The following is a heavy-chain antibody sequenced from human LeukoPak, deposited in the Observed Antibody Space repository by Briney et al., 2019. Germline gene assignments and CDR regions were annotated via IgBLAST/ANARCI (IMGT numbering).Heavy chain of an antibody. V-gene: IGHV3-49*03. Sequence: PGGSLRLSCTTSGFTFGDYVLTWFRQAPGKGLECVGFIRSKVNGGTADYAASVKGRFTISRDDSKSIAYLQMNSLKTEDTGVYYCSRTSWELLQSYSISNYFDLWGQGIQVIVSS. J-gene: IGHJ4*02. D-gene: IGHD1-26*01. CDR1: GFTFGDYV. CDR2: IRSKVNGGTA. CDR3: SRTSWELLQSYSISNYFDL.